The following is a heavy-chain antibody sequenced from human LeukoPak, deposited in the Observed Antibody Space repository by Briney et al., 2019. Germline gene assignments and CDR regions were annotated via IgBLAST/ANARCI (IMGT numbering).Heavy chain of an antibody. D-gene: IGHD1-26*01. CDR1: GGSISSYY. CDR3: ARSNSGSYWYYFDY. J-gene: IGHJ4*02. CDR2: IYYSGST. Sequence: SEILSLTCTVSGGSISSYYWSWIRQPPGKGLEWIGYIYYSGSTNYNPSLKSRVTISVDTSKNQFSLKLSSVTAADTAVYYCARSNSGSYWYYFDYWGQGTLVTVSS. V-gene: IGHV4-59*01.